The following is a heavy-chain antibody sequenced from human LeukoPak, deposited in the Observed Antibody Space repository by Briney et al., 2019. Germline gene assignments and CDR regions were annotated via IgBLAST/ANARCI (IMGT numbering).Heavy chain of an antibody. Sequence: GASVKVSCKASGGTFSSYAISWVRQAPGRGLEWMGGIIPIFGTANYAQKFQGRVTITADESTSTAYMELSSLRSEDTAVYYCARDRYDSSGHYYYYGMDVWGQGTTVTVSS. CDR3: ARDRYDSSGHYYYYGMDV. J-gene: IGHJ6*02. CDR1: GGTFSSYA. D-gene: IGHD3-22*01. CDR2: IIPIFGTA. V-gene: IGHV1-69*13.